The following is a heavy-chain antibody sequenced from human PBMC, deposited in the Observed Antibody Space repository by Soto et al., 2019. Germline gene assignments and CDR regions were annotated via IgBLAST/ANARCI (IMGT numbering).Heavy chain of an antibody. CDR3: ASWRGGYTYGLDH. J-gene: IGHJ4*02. D-gene: IGHD5-18*01. V-gene: IGHV3-74*01. CDR1: GFTFSSQW. CDR2: INNDGTST. Sequence: EVQLVESGGGLVQPGGSLRLSCAASGFTFSSQWLHWVRQAPGKGLVWISRINNDGTSTNYADSVKGRFTVSRDNAKKTMSLQMNSLRAEDTAVYYCASWRGGYTYGLDHWGQVTPVTVSS.